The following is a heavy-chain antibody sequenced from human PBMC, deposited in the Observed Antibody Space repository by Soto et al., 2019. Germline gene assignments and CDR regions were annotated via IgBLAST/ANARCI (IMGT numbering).Heavy chain of an antibody. CDR1: GFTFSSYG. CDR3: AREGSIAVAGTREGYYYYYGMDV. D-gene: IGHD6-19*01. CDR2: IWYDGSNK. V-gene: IGHV3-33*01. Sequence: ESGGGVVQPGRSLRLSCAASGFTFSSYGMHWVRQAPGKGLEWVAVIWYDGSNKYYADSVKGRFTISRDNSKNTLYLQMNSLRAEDTAVYYCAREGSIAVAGTREGYYYYYGMDVWGQGTTVTVSS. J-gene: IGHJ6*02.